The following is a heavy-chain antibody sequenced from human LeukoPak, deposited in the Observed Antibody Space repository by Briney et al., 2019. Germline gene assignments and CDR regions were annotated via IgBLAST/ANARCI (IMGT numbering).Heavy chain of an antibody. Sequence: GGSLRLSCAASGFTFSSYAMTWVRQAPGKGLEWVSRITGSDGTTNYADSVKGRFTISRDNSKNTLYLQMNSLRAEGTAVYYCARVFRYAQGFPFDYWGQGTLVTVSS. CDR1: GFTFSSYA. CDR3: ARVFRYAQGFPFDY. J-gene: IGHJ4*02. CDR2: ITGSDGTT. V-gene: IGHV3-23*01. D-gene: IGHD2-2*01.